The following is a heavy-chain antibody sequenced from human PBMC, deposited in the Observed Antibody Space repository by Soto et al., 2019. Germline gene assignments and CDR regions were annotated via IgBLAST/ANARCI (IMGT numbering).Heavy chain of an antibody. CDR2: ISYDGSNK. J-gene: IGHJ4*02. D-gene: IGHD3-22*01. CDR3: AKDIGDYYYDSSGYLGY. Sequence: QVQLVESGGGVVQPGRSLRLSCAASGFTFSSYGMHWVRQAPGKGLEWVAVISYDGSNKYYADSVKGRFTISRDNSKNTLYLQMNSLRAEDTAVYYCAKDIGDYYYDSSGYLGYWGQVTLVTVSS. V-gene: IGHV3-30*18. CDR1: GFTFSSYG.